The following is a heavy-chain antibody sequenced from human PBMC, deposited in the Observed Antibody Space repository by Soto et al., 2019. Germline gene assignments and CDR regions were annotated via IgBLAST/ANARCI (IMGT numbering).Heavy chain of an antibody. Sequence: QVQLVESGGGVVQPGRSLRLSCAASGFTFSSYAMHWVRQAPGKGLEWVAVISYDGSNKYYADSVKGRFTISRDNSKNTLYLQMNSLRAEDTAVYYCARLRTARDYYYGMDVWGQGTTVTVSS. D-gene: IGHD5-18*01. V-gene: IGHV3-30-3*01. CDR3: ARLRTARDYYYGMDV. CDR1: GFTFSSYA. CDR2: ISYDGSNK. J-gene: IGHJ6*02.